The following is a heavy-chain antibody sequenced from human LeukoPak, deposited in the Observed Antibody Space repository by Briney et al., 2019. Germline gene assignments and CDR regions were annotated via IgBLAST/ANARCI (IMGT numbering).Heavy chain of an antibody. CDR3: ARDSSTYNWFDP. V-gene: IGHV1-2*02. CDR2: INPNSGGT. CDR1: GYTFTGYY. J-gene: IGHJ5*02. Sequence: ASVKVSCKASGYTFTGYYMHWVRQAPGQGLAWMGWINPNSGGTNYAQEFQGRVTMTRDTSISTAYVELSRLRSDDTAVYYCARDSSTYNWFDPWGQGTLVTVSS.